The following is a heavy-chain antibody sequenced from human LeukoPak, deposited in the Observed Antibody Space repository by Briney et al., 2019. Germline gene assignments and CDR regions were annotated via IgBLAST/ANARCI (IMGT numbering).Heavy chain of an antibody. CDR1: GFTFNNYG. CDR3: SKVRVGTTDEAFDI. Sequence: GGSLRLSCAASGFTFNNYGMSWVRQAPGKGLEWVSGISGSGGSTNYAESVRGRFTISRDNSKNTLYLHINSLRADDTAVYYCSKVRVGTTDEAFDIWGQGTMVTVSP. D-gene: IGHD1-26*01. J-gene: IGHJ3*02. V-gene: IGHV3-23*01. CDR2: ISGSGGST.